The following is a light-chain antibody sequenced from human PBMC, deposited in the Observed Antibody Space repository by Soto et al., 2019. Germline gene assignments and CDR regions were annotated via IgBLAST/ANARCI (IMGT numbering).Light chain of an antibody. CDR2: NAS. J-gene: IGKJ4*01. V-gene: IGKV3-11*01. CDR1: QSISSY. Sequence: EIVLTQSPATLSLSPGERATLSCRASQSISSYLAWYQQKPGQAPRLLIYNASNKATDIPARFSGSGSGTDLTLTISSLEPEDFAVYYCQQRSTLTLTIGGGLKMEIK. CDR3: QQRSTLTLT.